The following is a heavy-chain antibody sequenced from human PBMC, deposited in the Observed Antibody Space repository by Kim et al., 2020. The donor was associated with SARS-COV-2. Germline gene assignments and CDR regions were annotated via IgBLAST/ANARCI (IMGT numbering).Heavy chain of an antibody. D-gene: IGHD1-1*01. V-gene: IGHV1-2*06. CDR2: INPNSGGT. CDR1: GYTFTGYY. J-gene: IGHJ6*02. Sequence: ASVKVSCKASGYTFTGYYMHWVRQAPGQGLEWMGRINPNSGGTNYAQKFQGRVTMTRDTSISTAYMELSRLRSDDTAVYYCARVRRTGTDYYYYGMDVWGQGTTVTVSS. CDR3: ARVRRTGTDYYYYGMDV.